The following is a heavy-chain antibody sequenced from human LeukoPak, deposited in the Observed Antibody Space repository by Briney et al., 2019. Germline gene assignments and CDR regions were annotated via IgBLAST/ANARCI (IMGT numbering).Heavy chain of an antibody. CDR1: GFTFSDYY. V-gene: IGHV3-11*06. CDR3: ARDKGGYSYGYGWFDP. J-gene: IGHJ5*02. CDR2: ISSSSSYT. Sequence: GGSLRLSCAASGFTFSDYYMSWIRQAPGKGLEWVSYISSSSSYTNYADSVKGRFAISRDNAKNSLYLQMNSLRAEDTAVYYCARDKGGYSYGYGWFDPWGQGTLVTVSS. D-gene: IGHD5-18*01.